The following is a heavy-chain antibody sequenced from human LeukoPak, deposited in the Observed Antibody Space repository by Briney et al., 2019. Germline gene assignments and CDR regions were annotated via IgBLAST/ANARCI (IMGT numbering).Heavy chain of an antibody. D-gene: IGHD3-22*01. CDR3: ARGSYDSSGYYYGSWFDP. CDR1: GGSISSYY. J-gene: IGHJ5*02. V-gene: IGHV4-59*01. Sequence: PSQTLSLTCTVSGGSISSYYWSWIRQPPGKGLEWIGYIYYSGSTNYNPSLKSRATISVDTSKNQFSLKLSSVTAADTAVYYCARGSYDSSGYYYGSWFDPWGQGTLVTVSS. CDR2: IYYSGST.